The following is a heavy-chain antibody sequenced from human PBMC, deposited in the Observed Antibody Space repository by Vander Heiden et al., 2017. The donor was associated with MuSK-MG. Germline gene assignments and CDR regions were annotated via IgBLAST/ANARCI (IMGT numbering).Heavy chain of an antibody. CDR2: VDPEDGET. Sequence: EVQLVQSGAEVKKPGATVKISCKVSGYTFTDYYMHWVQQAPGKGLEWMGLVDPEDGETIYAEKFQGRVTITAYTSTDTAYMELSSRRSQDTAVYYRATESFDYVLGSCPVVASDPGFDYWGQGTMVTVSS. V-gene: IGHV1-69-2*01. J-gene: IGHJ4*02. CDR1: GYTFTDYY. CDR3: ATESFDYVLGSCPVVASDPGFDY. D-gene: IGHD3-16*01.